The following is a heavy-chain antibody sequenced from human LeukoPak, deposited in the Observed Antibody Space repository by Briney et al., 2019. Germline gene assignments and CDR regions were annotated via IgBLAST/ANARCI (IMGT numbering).Heavy chain of an antibody. J-gene: IGHJ6*02. CDR1: GGTFSSYA. Sequence: GASVKVSCKASGGTFSSYAISWVRQAPGQGLEWMGIINPSGGSATYAQKFQGRVTMTSDTSASTVYMELSSLRSEDTAMYYCARENRITIFGVPYYYGLDVWGQGTTVTVS. D-gene: IGHD3-3*01. CDR3: ARENRITIFGVPYYYGLDV. V-gene: IGHV1-46*01. CDR2: INPSGGSA.